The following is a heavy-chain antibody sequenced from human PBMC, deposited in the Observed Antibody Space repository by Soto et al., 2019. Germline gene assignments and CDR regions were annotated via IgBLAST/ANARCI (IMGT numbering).Heavy chain of an antibody. Sequence: QVQLQQWGAGLLKPSETLSLTCAVYGGSFSGYYWSWIRQPPGKGLEWIGEINHSGSTNYNPSLKGRVTISVDTSKNQFSLYLSSVTAADTAVYYCAGGRGRQQLVMSYYYGMDVWGQGTTVTVSS. CDR1: GGSFSGYY. J-gene: IGHJ6*02. CDR2: INHSGST. V-gene: IGHV4-34*01. D-gene: IGHD6-13*01. CDR3: AGGRGRQQLVMSYYYGMDV.